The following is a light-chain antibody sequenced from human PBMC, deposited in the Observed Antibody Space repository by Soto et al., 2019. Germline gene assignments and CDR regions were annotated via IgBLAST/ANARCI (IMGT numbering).Light chain of an antibody. Sequence: QSVLTQPPSVSGAPGQRVTIYCTGSSSNIGAGYDVHWYQQLPGTAPKLLIYGNSNRPSGVPDRFSGSKSGTSASLAITGLQAEDEADYYCQSYDSSLSGSHVVFGGGTKVTVL. V-gene: IGLV1-40*01. J-gene: IGLJ2*01. CDR2: GNS. CDR1: SSNIGAGYD. CDR3: QSYDSSLSGSHVV.